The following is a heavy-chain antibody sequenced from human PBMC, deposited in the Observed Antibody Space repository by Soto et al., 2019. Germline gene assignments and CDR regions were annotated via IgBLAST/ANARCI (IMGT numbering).Heavy chain of an antibody. J-gene: IGHJ4*02. D-gene: IGHD3-3*01. CDR1: GFTFSSYS. Sequence: PGGSLRLSCAASGFTFSSYSMNWVRQAPGKGLEWVSYISSSSSTIYYADSVKGRFTISRDNAKNSLYLQMNSLRAEDTAVYYCARSTYDFWRSDMRGIDYYFDYWGQGTLVTVSS. CDR3: ARSTYDFWRSDMRGIDYYFDY. CDR2: ISSSSSTI. V-gene: IGHV3-48*01.